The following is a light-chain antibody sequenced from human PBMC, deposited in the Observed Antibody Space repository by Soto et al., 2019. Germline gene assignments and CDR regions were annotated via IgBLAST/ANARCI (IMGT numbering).Light chain of an antibody. J-gene: IGKJ1*01. CDR3: QQYGSSPWT. CDR1: QSVSSSY. V-gene: IGKV3-20*01. Sequence: EIVLTQSPGTLSFSPGERATLSCRARQSVSSSYLAWSQQNPGQAPRRRIYGASSRATGIPDRFSGSGSGTDFTLTSRRLEPEDFAVYYCQQYGSSPWTFGQGTKVAIK. CDR2: GAS.